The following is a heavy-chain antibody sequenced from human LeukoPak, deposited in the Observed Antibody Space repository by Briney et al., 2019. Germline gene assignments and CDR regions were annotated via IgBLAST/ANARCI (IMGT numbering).Heavy chain of an antibody. CDR1: GGSISSSNW. Sequence: PSEALSLTCAVSGGSISSSNWWSWVRQPPGKGLEWIEEIYHMGITNSTPSLKSRVTISVDKSKNQFSLKLSSVTDADTAVYYCARDSAWRYCRGGSCYYFDYWGQGTLVTVSS. V-gene: IGHV4-4*02. CDR2: IYHMGIT. D-gene: IGHD2-15*01. J-gene: IGHJ4*02. CDR3: ARDSAWRYCRGGSCYYFDY.